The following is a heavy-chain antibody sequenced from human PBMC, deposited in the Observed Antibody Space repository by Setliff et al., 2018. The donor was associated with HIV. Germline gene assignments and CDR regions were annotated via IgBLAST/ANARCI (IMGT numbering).Heavy chain of an antibody. CDR2: INAGNGDT. V-gene: IGHV1-3*01. J-gene: IGHJ6*02. CDR1: GYTFSDYY. CDR3: ARDSGDDYSDYYYYGMDV. Sequence: VASVKVSCKASGYTFSDYYLHWVRQAPGQAIEWMGWINAGNGDTKYSQKFQGRVTFTWDTSASTAYMELSSLRSEDTALYYCARDSGDDYSDYYYYGMDVWGQGTTVTVSS. D-gene: IGHD4-4*01.